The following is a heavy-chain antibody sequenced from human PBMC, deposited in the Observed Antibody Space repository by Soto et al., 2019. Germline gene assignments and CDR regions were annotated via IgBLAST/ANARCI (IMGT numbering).Heavy chain of an antibody. Sequence: QVQLVESGGGVVQPGRSLRLSCAASGFTFSSYAMHWVRQAPGKGLEWVAVISYDGSNKYYADSVKGRFTISRDNSKNTRYLQSNSVRAEDTAVYYCARAGEWELPDWGQGTLVTVSS. V-gene: IGHV3-30-3*01. CDR3: ARAGEWELPD. CDR2: ISYDGSNK. CDR1: GFTFSSYA. D-gene: IGHD1-26*01. J-gene: IGHJ4*02.